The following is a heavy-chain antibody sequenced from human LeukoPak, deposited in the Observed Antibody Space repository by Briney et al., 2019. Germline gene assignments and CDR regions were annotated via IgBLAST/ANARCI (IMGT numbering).Heavy chain of an antibody. J-gene: IGHJ4*02. CDR3: ARDAGYGYDRFDY. CDR1: GFIFSSYW. Sequence: GGSLRLSCAASGFIFSSYWMSWVRQAPGKGLEWVANIKEDGSDKNYVVSMKGRFTISRDNAKNSLYLQMNSLRAEDTAVYYCARDAGYGYDRFDYWGQGTQVTVSS. V-gene: IGHV3-7*01. D-gene: IGHD5-18*01. CDR2: IKEDGSDK.